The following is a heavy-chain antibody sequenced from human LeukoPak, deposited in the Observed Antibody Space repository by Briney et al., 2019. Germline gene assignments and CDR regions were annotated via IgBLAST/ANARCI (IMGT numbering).Heavy chain of an antibody. J-gene: IGHJ4*02. Sequence: GESLKISGRGSGYSFTTYWIGWVRQMPGKGLEWMGIIYRGDSDTRYSPSFQGQVTMSADKSINTAYLQWSSLKASDTAMYYCARRQGCSSTSCPPDSWGQGTLVTVSS. CDR2: IYRGDSDT. CDR3: ARRQGCSSTSCPPDS. CDR1: GYSFTTYW. D-gene: IGHD2-2*01. V-gene: IGHV5-51*01.